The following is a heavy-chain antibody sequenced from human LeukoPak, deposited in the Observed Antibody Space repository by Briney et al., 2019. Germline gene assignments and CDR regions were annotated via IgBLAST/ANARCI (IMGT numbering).Heavy chain of an antibody. J-gene: IGHJ6*03. CDR1: GGTFSSYA. CDR2: IIPIFGTA. Sequence: GASVKVSCKASGGTFSSYAISWVRQAPGQGLEWMGEIIPIFGTANYAQKFQGRVTITADESTSTAYMELSSLRSEDTAVYYCARNQYYYGSGSWSYYYYYMDVWGKGTTVTISS. V-gene: IGHV1-69*01. CDR3: ARNQYYYGSGSWSYYYYYMDV. D-gene: IGHD3-10*01.